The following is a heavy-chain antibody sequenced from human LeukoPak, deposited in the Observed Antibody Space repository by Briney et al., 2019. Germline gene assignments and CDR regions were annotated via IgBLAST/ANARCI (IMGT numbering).Heavy chain of an antibody. CDR3: ASSSYCGGDCYLYYFDY. D-gene: IGHD2-21*02. Sequence: SETLSLTCTVSGGSISSYYWSWIRQPPGKGLEWIGEINHSGSTNYNPSLKSRVTISVDTSKNQFSLKLSSVTAADTAVYYCASSSYCGGDCYLYYFDYWGQGTLVTVSS. V-gene: IGHV4-34*01. J-gene: IGHJ4*02. CDR1: GGSISSYY. CDR2: INHSGST.